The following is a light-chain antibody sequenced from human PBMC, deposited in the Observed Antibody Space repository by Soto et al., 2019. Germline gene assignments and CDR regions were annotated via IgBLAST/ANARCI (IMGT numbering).Light chain of an antibody. CDR2: AAS. CDR1: ESIRNN. Sequence: DIQMTQSPSSLSASVGDRVTITCRASESIRNNLNWYQQKPGKAPKLLIYAASTLQSGVPSRFSGGGSGTEFTLTIGSLQAEDFTTYYCQQTYSTPRGAFGQGTKVE. V-gene: IGKV1-39*01. J-gene: IGKJ1*01. CDR3: QQTYSTPRGA.